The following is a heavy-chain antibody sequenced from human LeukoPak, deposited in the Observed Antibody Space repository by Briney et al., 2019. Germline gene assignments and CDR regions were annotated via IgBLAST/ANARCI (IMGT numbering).Heavy chain of an antibody. CDR2: IIPIFGTA. D-gene: IGHD5-12*01. CDR1: GGTFSSYA. J-gene: IGHJ6*03. Sequence: ASVKVSCKASGGTFSSYAISWVRQAPGQGLEWMGGIIPIFGTANYAQKFQGRVTITADESTSTAYMELGSLRSEDTAVYYCARDQRGYGHYVYYYMDVWGKGTTVTVSS. V-gene: IGHV1-69*13. CDR3: ARDQRGYGHYVYYYMDV.